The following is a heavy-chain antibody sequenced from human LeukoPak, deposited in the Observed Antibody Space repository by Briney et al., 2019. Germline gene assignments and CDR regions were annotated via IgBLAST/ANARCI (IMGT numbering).Heavy chain of an antibody. D-gene: IGHD3-22*01. V-gene: IGHV3-23*01. J-gene: IGHJ3*02. Sequence: GGSLRLSCEASGFTFSSYAMSWVRQAPGKWLEWVSAISGSGGSTYYADSVKGRFTISRDNSKNTLYLQMNSLRAEDTAVYYCARDGYYDSSGYYYTDAFDIWGQGTMVTVSS. CDR1: GFTFSSYA. CDR3: ARDGYYDSSGYYYTDAFDI. CDR2: ISGSGGST.